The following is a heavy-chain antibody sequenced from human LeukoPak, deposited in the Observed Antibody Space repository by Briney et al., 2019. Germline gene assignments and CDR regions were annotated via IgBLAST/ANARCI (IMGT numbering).Heavy chain of an antibody. D-gene: IGHD2/OR15-2a*01. V-gene: IGHV3-48*03. CDR2: ISSGGSTT. Sequence: GGSLRLSCAASGFTFCIYEMTGVPRAPGGGQEGVSYISSGGSTTHYADSVKGRFTFSRDNAKNSLYLQMNSLRAEDTAVYYCARGRDTTAYHYMDVWGKGPRIIVSS. CDR3: ARGRDTTAYHYMDV. CDR1: GFTFCIYE. J-gene: IGHJ6*03.